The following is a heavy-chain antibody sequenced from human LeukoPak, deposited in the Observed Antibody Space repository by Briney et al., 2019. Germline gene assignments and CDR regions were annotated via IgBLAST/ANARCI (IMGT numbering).Heavy chain of an antibody. CDR3: ARQPGNSGWFYDFDY. Sequence: SETLSLTCTVSGGSISSYYWSWIRHPPGKGLEWIGYIYYSGNTNYNPSLKSRVTISVDTSKNQFSLKLSSETATDTAVYYCARQPGNSGWFYDFDYWGQGTLVTVSS. D-gene: IGHD6-19*01. J-gene: IGHJ4*02. CDR1: GGSISSYY. V-gene: IGHV4-59*08. CDR2: IYYSGNT.